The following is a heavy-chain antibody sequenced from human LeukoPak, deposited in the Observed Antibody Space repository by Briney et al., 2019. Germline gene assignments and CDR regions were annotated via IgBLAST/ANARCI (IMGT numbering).Heavy chain of an antibody. CDR1: GASISSYY. CDR2: IYYIGST. Sequence: TETLSLTGTVPGASISSYYWSWIRKPPGKGLGWSGYIYYIGSTNYNPSLKSRVTISVDTSKNQFSLKLSSVPAADTAVYYCARDRLPRDYDSSGYLNWFDPWGQGTLVTVSS. J-gene: IGHJ5*02. V-gene: IGHV4-59*01. CDR3: ARDRLPRDYDSSGYLNWFDP. D-gene: IGHD3-22*01.